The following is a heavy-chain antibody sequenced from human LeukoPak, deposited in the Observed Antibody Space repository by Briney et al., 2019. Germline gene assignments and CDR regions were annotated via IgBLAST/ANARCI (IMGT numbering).Heavy chain of an antibody. Sequence: PGGSLRLSCAASGFTFSSYNMNWVRQAPGKGLAWVSSISSSSSYIYYADSVKGRFTISRDNAKNSLYLQMNSLRAEDTAVYYCARDRPQYSGNANWFDPWGQGTLVTVSS. V-gene: IGHV3-21*01. J-gene: IGHJ5*02. CDR3: ARDRPQYSGNANWFDP. D-gene: IGHD1-26*01. CDR2: ISSSSSYI. CDR1: GFTFSSYN.